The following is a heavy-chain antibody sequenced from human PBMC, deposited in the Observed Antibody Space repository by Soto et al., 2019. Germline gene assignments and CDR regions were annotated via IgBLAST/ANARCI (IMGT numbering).Heavy chain of an antibody. J-gene: IGHJ4*02. D-gene: IGHD2-15*01. V-gene: IGHV3-21*01. CDR2: ISSSSTYV. CDR1: GFTFSTYS. Sequence: GGSLRLSCAASGFTFSTYSINWVRQAPGKGLEWVSSISSSSTYVYYADSVKGRFTISRENAKNSVYLQMGSLRAEDTAVYYCVRDPRYCSGTTCYYNFDYWGQGTLVTVSS. CDR3: VRDPRYCSGTTCYYNFDY.